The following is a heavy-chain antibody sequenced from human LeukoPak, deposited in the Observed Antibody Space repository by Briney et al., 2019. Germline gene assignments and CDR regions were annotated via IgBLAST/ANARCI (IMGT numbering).Heavy chain of an antibody. Sequence: PSETLSLTCAVYGGSFSGYYWSWIRQPPGKGLEWIGEINHSGSTNYNPSLKSRVTISVDTSMNQFSLKLSSVTAADTAVYYCARLQYDYVWGSYRKRRYYFDYWGQGTLVTVSS. CDR1: GGSFSGYY. J-gene: IGHJ4*02. D-gene: IGHD3-16*02. CDR2: INHSGST. CDR3: ARLQYDYVWGSYRKRRYYFDY. V-gene: IGHV4-34*01.